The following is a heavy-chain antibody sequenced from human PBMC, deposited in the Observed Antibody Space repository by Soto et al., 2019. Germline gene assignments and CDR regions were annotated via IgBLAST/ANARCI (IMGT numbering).Heavy chain of an antibody. D-gene: IGHD3-10*01. CDR1: GYTFTSYG. CDR2: ISAYNGNT. J-gene: IGHJ5*02. V-gene: IGHV1-18*03. CDR3: ARDPDYYYGSGSGNWFDP. Sequence: QVQLVQSGAEVRKPGASVKVSCKASGYTFTSYGISWVRQAPGQGLEWMGWISAYNGNTNYAQKLQDRVTMTTDTSTSTAYMELRSLRSDDMAVYYCARDPDYYYGSGSGNWFDPWGQGTLVTVSS.